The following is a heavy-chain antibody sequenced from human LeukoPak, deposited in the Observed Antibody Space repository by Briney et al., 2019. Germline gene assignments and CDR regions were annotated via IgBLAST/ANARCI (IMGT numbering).Heavy chain of an antibody. CDR1: GGSVTYTNYY. CDR3: ARGEGPMKAFDI. Sequence: SETLSLTCTVSGGSVTYTNYYWGWIRQPPGKGLQWIGVIYYNGKTYYNPSLKSRANMSVDTSRTQFSLKLNSVTATDTAVYYCARGEGPMKAFDIWGQGTMVTVSS. J-gene: IGHJ3*02. V-gene: IGHV4-39*07. CDR2: IYYNGKT.